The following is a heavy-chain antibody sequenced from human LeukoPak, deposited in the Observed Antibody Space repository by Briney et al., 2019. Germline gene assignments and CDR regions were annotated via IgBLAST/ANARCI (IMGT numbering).Heavy chain of an antibody. J-gene: IGHJ6*02. Sequence: SETLSLTCTVSGGSISSYYWSWIRQPPGKGLEWIGYIYYSGSTNYNPSFKSRVTISVDTSKNQFSLKLSSVTAADTAVYYCARGRYYYGSGSYRPSYGMDVWGQGTTVTVSS. CDR1: GGSISSYY. CDR2: IYYSGST. CDR3: ARGRYYYGSGSYRPSYGMDV. D-gene: IGHD3-10*01. V-gene: IGHV4-59*01.